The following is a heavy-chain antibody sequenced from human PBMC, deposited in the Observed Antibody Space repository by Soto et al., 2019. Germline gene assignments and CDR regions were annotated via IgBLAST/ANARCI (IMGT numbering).Heavy chain of an antibody. CDR2: ISGSGGST. Sequence: EVQLLESGGGLVQPGGSLRLSCAASGFIFSSYAMSWVCQAPAKGMEWVSAISGSGGSTYYADSVKGRFTISRDNSKMTLYLQMNSLRAQDTAVHYCAKLRGYSSSWYRVRFYYFDYWGQGTLVTVSS. CDR3: AKLRGYSSSWYRVRFYYFDY. D-gene: IGHD6-13*01. V-gene: IGHV3-23*01. CDR1: GFIFSSYA. J-gene: IGHJ4*02.